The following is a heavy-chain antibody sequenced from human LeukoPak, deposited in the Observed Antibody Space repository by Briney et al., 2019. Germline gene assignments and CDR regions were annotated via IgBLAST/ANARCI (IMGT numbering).Heavy chain of an antibody. CDR1: GFTFSSYA. V-gene: IGHV3-23*01. CDR3: AKSVGAAGGYFDY. D-gene: IGHD3-16*01. CDR2: ISGSGGST. Sequence: GGSLRLSCAASGFTFSSYAMSWVRQAPGKGLEWVSAISGSGGSTYYADSVQGLFTIFRDNSKNTLYLPMNSLRAEDTAVYYCAKSVGAAGGYFDYWGQGTLVTVSS. J-gene: IGHJ4*02.